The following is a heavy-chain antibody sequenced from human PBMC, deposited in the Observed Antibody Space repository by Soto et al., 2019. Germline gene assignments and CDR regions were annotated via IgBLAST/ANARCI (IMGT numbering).Heavy chain of an antibody. CDR1: GFTFSSYG. CDR3: AKFLSWPECSGGSCLVPPSWFDP. D-gene: IGHD2-15*01. V-gene: IGHV3-30*18. CDR2: ISYDGSNK. J-gene: IGHJ5*02. Sequence: PGGSLRLSCAASGFTFSSYGMHWVRQAPAKGLGWVAGISYDGSNKHYADSVKGRFTISRDNSKNTLYLQMNSLRAEDTAVYYCAKFLSWPECSGGSCLVPPSWFDPWGQGTLVTVSS.